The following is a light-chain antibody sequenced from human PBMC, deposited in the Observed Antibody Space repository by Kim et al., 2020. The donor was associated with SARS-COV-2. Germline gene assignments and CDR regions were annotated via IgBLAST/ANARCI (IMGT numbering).Light chain of an antibody. CDR1: KSDLEIFSL. CDR3: CSYSGRSTMV. CDR2: EIS. V-gene: IGLV2-23*02. J-gene: IGLJ2*01. Sequence: SITISFAGPKSDLEIFSLVPSYKQHPVTGPRLWIYEISKRPSGVSNRFSGSKSGSAASLTISGLQAEDEADDHCCSYSGRSTMVFGGRTQLTVL.